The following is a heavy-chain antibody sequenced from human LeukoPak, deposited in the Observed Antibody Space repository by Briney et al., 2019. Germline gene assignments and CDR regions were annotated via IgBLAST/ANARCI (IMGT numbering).Heavy chain of an antibody. D-gene: IGHD3-22*01. CDR2: IKSKTDGGTT. V-gene: IGHV3-15*01. J-gene: IGHJ4*02. CDR1: GFNFRNAR. Sequence: GGPLRHSCGASGFNFRNARMSWVPEAPGKGVEWVGRIKSKTDGGTTDYAAPVKGRFTISRDDSKNTLYLQMNSLKTEDTAVHYCTTVVSPKYDSEYWGQGTLVTVSS. CDR3: TTVVSPKYDSEY.